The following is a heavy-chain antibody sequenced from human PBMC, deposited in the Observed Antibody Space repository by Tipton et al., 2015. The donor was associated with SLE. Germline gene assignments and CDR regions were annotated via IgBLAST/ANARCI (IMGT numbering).Heavy chain of an antibody. CDR2: IYYSGNT. D-gene: IGHD3-22*01. CDR3: ARDEYRYDTTGYHLLGHFDF. CDR1: GGSISRYY. Sequence: TLSLTCTVSGGSISRYYWSWIRQPPGKGLEWIGYIYYSGNTKYNPSLKSRVTISVDTSKNQFSLKLSSVTAADTAVYYCARDEYRYDTTGYHLLGHFDFWGHGTLVTVSS. V-gene: IGHV4-59*08. J-gene: IGHJ4*01.